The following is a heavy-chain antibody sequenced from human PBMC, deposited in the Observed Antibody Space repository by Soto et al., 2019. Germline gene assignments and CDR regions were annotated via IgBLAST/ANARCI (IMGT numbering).Heavy chain of an antibody. Sequence: SVKVSCTASGGTFSSYAISWVRQAPGQGLEWMGGIIPIFGTANYAQKFQGRVTITRDTSASTAYMELRSLRSEDTAVYYCARGLGVVVPAAELFDYWGQGTLVTVSS. CDR1: GGTFSSYA. CDR3: ARGLGVVVPAAELFDY. J-gene: IGHJ4*02. V-gene: IGHV1-69*05. CDR2: IIPIFGTA. D-gene: IGHD2-2*01.